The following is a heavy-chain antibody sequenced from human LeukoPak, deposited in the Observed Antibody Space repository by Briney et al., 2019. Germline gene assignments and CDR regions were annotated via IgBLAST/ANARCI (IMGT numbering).Heavy chain of an antibody. CDR3: AREWFGELFLDY. D-gene: IGHD3-10*01. Sequence: GGSLRLSCAASGFTFSSYAMHWVRQAPGKGLEWVAVISYDGSNKYYADSVKGRFTISRDNSKNTLYLQMNSLRAEDTAVYYCAREWFGELFLDYWGQGTLVTVSS. V-gene: IGHV3-30-3*01. CDR1: GFTFSSYA. CDR2: ISYDGSNK. J-gene: IGHJ4*02.